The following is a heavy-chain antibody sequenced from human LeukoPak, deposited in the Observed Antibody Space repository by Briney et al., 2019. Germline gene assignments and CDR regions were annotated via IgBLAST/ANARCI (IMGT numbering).Heavy chain of an antibody. CDR2: INHSGST. V-gene: IGHV4-34*01. Sequence: SETLSLTCAVYGGSFSGYYWSWIRQPPGKGLEWIGEINHSGSTNYNPSLKSRVTISVDTSKNQFSLKLSSVTAADTAVYYCARGHGSGSYYLNWLDPWGQGTLVTVSS. J-gene: IGHJ5*02. CDR1: GGSFSGYY. CDR3: ARGHGSGSYYLNWLDP. D-gene: IGHD3-10*01.